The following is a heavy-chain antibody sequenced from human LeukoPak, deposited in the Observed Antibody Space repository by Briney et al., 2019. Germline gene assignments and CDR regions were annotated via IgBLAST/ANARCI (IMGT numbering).Heavy chain of an antibody. CDR3: AKGVYDFWSGYDY. CDR2: ISGSGGST. D-gene: IGHD3-3*01. V-gene: IGHV3-23*01. J-gene: IGHJ4*02. Sequence: GGSLRLXCAASGFTFSSYAMSWVRQAPGKELEWVSAISGSGGSTYYADSVKGRFTISRDNSKNTLYLQMNSLRAEDTAVYYCAKGVYDFWSGYDYWGQGTLVTVSS. CDR1: GFTFSSYA.